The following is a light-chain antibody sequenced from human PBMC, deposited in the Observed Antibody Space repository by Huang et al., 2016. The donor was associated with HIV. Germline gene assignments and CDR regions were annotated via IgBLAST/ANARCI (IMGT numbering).Light chain of an antibody. CDR2: DAS. CDR1: QSVTRY. V-gene: IGKV3-11*01. Sequence: IVFTQSPATLSLSPGERATLSCRTSQSVTRYLAWYQQKSGQAPRLLIYDASIRATGIPARFSGSGSGTDFTLTISSLEPEDFAVYYCQQRSNWPTYTFGQGTKLEIK. CDR3: QQRSNWPTYT. J-gene: IGKJ2*01.